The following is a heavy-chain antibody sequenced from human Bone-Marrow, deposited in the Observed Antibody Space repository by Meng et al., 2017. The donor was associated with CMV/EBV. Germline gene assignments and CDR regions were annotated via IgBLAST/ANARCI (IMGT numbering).Heavy chain of an antibody. J-gene: IGHJ6*02. CDR2: IYYSGST. D-gene: IGHD3-3*01. CDR3: ARGDFWSGYYTNYYYYGMDV. V-gene: IGHV4-59*01. CDR1: GGSISSYY. Sequence: SETLSLTCTVSGGSISSYYWSWIRQPPGKGLEWIGYIYYSGSTNYNPSLKSRVTISVDTSKNQFPLKLSSVTAADTAVYYCARGDFWSGYYTNYYYYGMDVWGQGTTVTVSS.